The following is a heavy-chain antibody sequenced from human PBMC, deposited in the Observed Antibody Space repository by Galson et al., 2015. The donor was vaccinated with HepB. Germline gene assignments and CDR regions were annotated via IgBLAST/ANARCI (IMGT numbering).Heavy chain of an antibody. J-gene: IGHJ6*02. Sequence: SVKVSCKASGGTFSSYAISWVRQAPGQGLEWMGGIIPIFGTANYAQKFQGRVTITADESTSTAYMELSSLRSEDTAVYYCARGGRITMVRENYGMDVWGQGTTVTVSS. D-gene: IGHD3-10*01. CDR1: GGTFSSYA. CDR3: ARGGRITMVRENYGMDV. CDR2: IIPIFGTA. V-gene: IGHV1-69*13.